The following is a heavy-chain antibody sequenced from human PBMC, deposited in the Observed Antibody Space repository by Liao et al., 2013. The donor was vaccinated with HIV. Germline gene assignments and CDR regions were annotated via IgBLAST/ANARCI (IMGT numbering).Heavy chain of an antibody. CDR3: ARDAYYYDSSGYSEDYFDY. J-gene: IGHJ4*02. Sequence: QVQLQESGSGLVKPSETLSLTCTVSGGSISSYYWSWMRQPPGKGLEWIGYIYYSGSSNYNPSLKSRVTISVDTSKKQFSLKLNSVTAADTAMYYCARDAYYYDSSGYSEDYFDYWGQGTWSPSPQ. D-gene: IGHD3-22*01. V-gene: IGHV4-59*01. CDR2: IYYSGSS. CDR1: GGSISSYY.